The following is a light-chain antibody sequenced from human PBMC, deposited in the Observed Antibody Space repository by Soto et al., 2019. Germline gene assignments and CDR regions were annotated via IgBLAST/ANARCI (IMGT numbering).Light chain of an antibody. J-gene: IGLJ3*02. CDR1: SGHSSCI. CDR3: ETWDSNTRV. CDR2: LEGSGSY. Sequence: QPVLTQSSSASASLGSSVKLTCTLSSGHSSCIIAWHQQQPGKAPRYLMKLEGSGSYNKGGGVPDRFSGSCSGADRYLTISNLPFDDEADYYCETWDSNTRVFGGGTKLTVL. V-gene: IGLV4-60*02.